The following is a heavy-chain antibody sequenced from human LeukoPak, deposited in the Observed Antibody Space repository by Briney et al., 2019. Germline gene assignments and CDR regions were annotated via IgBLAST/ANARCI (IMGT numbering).Heavy chain of an antibody. CDR3: ATSSYSSSSS. D-gene: IGHD6-6*01. CDR1: GLTFTNYW. J-gene: IGHJ5*02. Sequence: GSLRLSCTASGLTFTNYWMIWVRQAPGKGLEWVANINHDASEKYYVGSVEGRFTISRDNAKNSLFLRMNSLRAEDTGVYYCATSSYSSSSSWGQGTLVTVSS. V-gene: IGHV3-7*01. CDR2: INHDASEK.